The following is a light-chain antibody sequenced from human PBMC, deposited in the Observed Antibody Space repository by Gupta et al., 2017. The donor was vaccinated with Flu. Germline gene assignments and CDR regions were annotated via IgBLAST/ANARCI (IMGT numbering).Light chain of an antibody. CDR1: QNIGNY. J-gene: IGKJ1*01. CDR3: LQTFTVPWA. Sequence: DIQMTQSPPSLSASVSDRVTITCRTSQNIGNYLHWYQHRPGRAPELLIYEASTLQSGVPSRFSGSGSGTDFTLTISSLHPEALATYYCLQTFTVPWAFGRGTKVEI. CDR2: EAS. V-gene: IGKV1-39*01.